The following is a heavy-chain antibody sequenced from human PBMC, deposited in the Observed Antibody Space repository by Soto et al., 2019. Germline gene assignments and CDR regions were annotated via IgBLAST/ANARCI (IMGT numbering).Heavy chain of an antibody. CDR1: GYTFTSYD. CDR3: ARGPHPYFNDY. J-gene: IGHJ4*02. V-gene: IGHV1-8*01. D-gene: IGHD2-8*01. Sequence: QVQLVQSWAEVNKPGASVKVSCKASGYTFTSYDINWVRQATGQGLEWMGWMNPNNNNTGYAQKFQGRVTMTRNTSISTAYMELSSLGSEDTAVYYCARGPHPYFNDYWGQGTLVTVSS. CDR2: MNPNNNNT.